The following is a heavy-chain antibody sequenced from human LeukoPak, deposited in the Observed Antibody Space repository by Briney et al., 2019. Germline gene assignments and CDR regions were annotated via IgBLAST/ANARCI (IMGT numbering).Heavy chain of an antibody. CDR2: IYYSGST. D-gene: IGHD3-16*02. CDR3: ATYVWGSYRPFDY. J-gene: IGHJ4*02. CDR1: GGSISSYY. Sequence: KSSETLSLTCTVSGGSISSYYWSWIRQHPGKGLEWIGYIYYSGSTYYNPSLKSRVTISVDTSKNQFSLKLSSVTAADTAVYYCATYVWGSYRPFDYWGRGTLVTVSS. V-gene: IGHV4-59*06.